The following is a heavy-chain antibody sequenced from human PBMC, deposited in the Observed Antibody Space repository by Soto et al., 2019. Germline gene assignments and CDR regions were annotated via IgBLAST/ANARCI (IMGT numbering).Heavy chain of an antibody. CDR1: GGSISSSSYY. J-gene: IGHJ3*02. CDR3: ARNYYDSSGYYPYDAFDI. Sequence: PSETLSLTCTVSGGSISSSSYYWGWIRQPPGKGLEWIGSIYYSGSTYYNPSLKSRVTISVDTSKNQFSLKLSSVTAADTAVYYCARNYYDSSGYYPYDAFDIWGQGTMVTVSS. CDR2: IYYSGST. D-gene: IGHD3-22*01. V-gene: IGHV4-39*01.